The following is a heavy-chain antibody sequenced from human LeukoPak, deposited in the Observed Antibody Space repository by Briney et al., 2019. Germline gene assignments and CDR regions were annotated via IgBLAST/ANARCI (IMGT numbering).Heavy chain of an antibody. D-gene: IGHD2-2*01. J-gene: IGHJ6*03. Sequence: SETLSLTCTVSGGSISSYYWSWIRQPPGKGLQWIGYIFYSGSTNYNPSLKSRVTISVDTSKNQFSLKLTSVTAADAAVYYCARDGRYCSSTSCQTSNYYYMDVWGKGTTVTVSS. CDR3: ARDGRYCSSTSCQTSNYYYMDV. V-gene: IGHV4-59*12. CDR1: GGSISSYY. CDR2: IFYSGST.